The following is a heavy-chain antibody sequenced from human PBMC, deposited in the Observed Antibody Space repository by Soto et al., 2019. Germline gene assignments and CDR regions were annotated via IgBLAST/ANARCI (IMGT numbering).Heavy chain of an antibody. CDR2: VYYRGST. Sequence: PSETLSLTCIVSGGSISSYYWTWIRQPPGKGLEWIGYVYYRGSTNYNPSLKSRVTISVDTSKNQFSLKLSSVTAADTAVYYCARGDYYDSSGYYYDAFDIWGQGTMVTVSS. J-gene: IGHJ3*02. CDR3: ARGDYYDSSGYYYDAFDI. V-gene: IGHV4-59*01. D-gene: IGHD3-22*01. CDR1: GGSISSYY.